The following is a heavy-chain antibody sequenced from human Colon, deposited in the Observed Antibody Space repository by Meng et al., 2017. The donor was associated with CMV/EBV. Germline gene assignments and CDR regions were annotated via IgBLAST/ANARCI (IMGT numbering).Heavy chain of an antibody. CDR3: ARGNSRAYGS. J-gene: IGHJ5*02. D-gene: IGHD3-10*01. Sequence: KVSCKAYEDTFTRFTITWVRQAPGQGLEWMGWIIPVIGTPNIEPKFQDRVTITADKSTNTAYMELSSLRSDDTATYYCARGNSRAYGSWGQGTLVTVSS. V-gene: IGHV1-69*08. CDR2: IIPVIGTP. CDR1: EDTFTRFT.